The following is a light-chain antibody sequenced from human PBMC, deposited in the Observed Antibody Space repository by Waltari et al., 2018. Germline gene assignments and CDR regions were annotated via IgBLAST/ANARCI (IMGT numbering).Light chain of an antibody. CDR3: QHYVRLPAT. CDR2: GAS. J-gene: IGKJ1*01. Sequence: EIVLTQSPGSLSSSPGERVTLSCRTRQSVSRALAWYQQKPGQAPRLLIFGASNRATGIPDRFSGSGSGTDFSLTISRLEPEDFAVYYCQHYVRLPATFGQGTKVEIK. V-gene: IGKV3-20*01. CDR1: QSVSRA.